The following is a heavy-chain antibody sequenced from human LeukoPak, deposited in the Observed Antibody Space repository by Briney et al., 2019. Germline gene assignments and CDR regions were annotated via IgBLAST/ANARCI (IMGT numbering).Heavy chain of an antibody. D-gene: IGHD3-10*01. CDR2: INPNSGGT. J-gene: IGHJ6*02. V-gene: IGHV1-2*04. CDR1: GYTFTGYY. Sequence: GASVKVSCKASGYTFTGYYMHWVRQAPGQGLEWMGWINPNSGGTNYAQKFQGWVTMTRDTSIGTAYMELSRLRSDDTAVYYCAREERTIWFGERYYGMDVWGQGTTVTVSS. CDR3: AREERTIWFGERYYGMDV.